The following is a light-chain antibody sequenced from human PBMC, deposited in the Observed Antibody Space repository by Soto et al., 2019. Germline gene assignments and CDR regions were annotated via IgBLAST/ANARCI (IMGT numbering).Light chain of an antibody. CDR1: SSNIGSNT. J-gene: IGLJ2*01. Sequence: QSVLTQPPSASGTPGQRVTISCSGSSSNIGSNTVNWYQQLPGMAPKLLIYTNNQQPSGVPDRFSGSKSGTSASLAISGLQSEDEADYYCAAWDDSLIGVVFGGGTKLTVL. CDR2: TNN. V-gene: IGLV1-44*01. CDR3: AAWDDSLIGVV.